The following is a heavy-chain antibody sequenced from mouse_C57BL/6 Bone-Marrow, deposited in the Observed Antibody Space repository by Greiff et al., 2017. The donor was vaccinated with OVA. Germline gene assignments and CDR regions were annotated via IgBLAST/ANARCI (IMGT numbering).Heavy chain of an antibody. CDR2: ISSGSSTI. CDR3: ARGGNYHYYAKDY. Sequence: EVKVVESGGGLVKPGGSLKLSCAASGFTFSDYGMHWVRQAPEKGMEWVAYISSGSSTIYYADTVNGLFNITRDNAKDTLCLQMTSLRSDDTAMYYCARGGNYHYYAKDYWGQGTSVTVS. CDR1: GFTFSDYG. V-gene: IGHV5-17*01. D-gene: IGHD2-1*01. J-gene: IGHJ4*01.